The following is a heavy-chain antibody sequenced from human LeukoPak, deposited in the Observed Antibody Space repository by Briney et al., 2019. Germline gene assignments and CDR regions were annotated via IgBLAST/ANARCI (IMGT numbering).Heavy chain of an antibody. D-gene: IGHD2-2*02. J-gene: IGHJ4*02. Sequence: SETLSLTCAVYGGSFSGHYWTWIRQPAGKGLEWIGHIYTTGSTKYNPSLKSRITMSVDMSKESFSLRLRSVTAADTAVYYCARGRPNTSVLDFWGQGTLVTVSS. CDR2: IYTTGST. CDR1: GGSFSGHY. CDR3: ARGRPNTSVLDF. V-gene: IGHV4-59*10.